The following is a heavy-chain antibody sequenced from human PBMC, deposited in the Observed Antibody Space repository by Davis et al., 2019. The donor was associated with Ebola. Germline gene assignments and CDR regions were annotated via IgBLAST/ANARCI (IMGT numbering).Heavy chain of an antibody. Sequence: MPGGSLRLSCEVYGGSISGYYWNWIRQTPGKGLEWLGDINQNGLTNYKSSLKSRVTITVDPSKNQFSLRLTSVTAAETAVYHCARETRYCSGDRCTHLYGMGVWGQGTTVTVSS. CDR3: ARETRYCSGDRCTHLYGMGV. V-gene: IGHV4-34*01. CDR1: GGSISGYY. D-gene: IGHD2-15*01. J-gene: IGHJ6*02. CDR2: INQNGLT.